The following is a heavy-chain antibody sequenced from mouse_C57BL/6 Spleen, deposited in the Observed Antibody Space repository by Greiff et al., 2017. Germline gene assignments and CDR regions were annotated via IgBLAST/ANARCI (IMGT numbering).Heavy chain of an antibody. CDR3: ASKDWDGFDY. CDR1: GYAFSSSW. V-gene: IGHV1-82*01. Sequence: VQLQQSGPELVKPGASVKISCTASGYAFSSSWMNWVKQRPGKGLEWIGRIYPGDGDTNYNGKFKGKATLTADTSSSTAYMQLSSLTSEDSAVYFCASKDWDGFDYWGQGTTLTVSS. D-gene: IGHD4-1*01. J-gene: IGHJ2*01. CDR2: IYPGDGDT.